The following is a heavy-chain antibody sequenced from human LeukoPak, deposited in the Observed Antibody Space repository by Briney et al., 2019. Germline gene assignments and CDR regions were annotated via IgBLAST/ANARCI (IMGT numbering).Heavy chain of an antibody. CDR2: IRSTSNTI. CDR1: GFTFSSYG. CDR3: ARGSYGSGSWVSHYYYYMDV. Sequence: SGGSLRLSCTASGFTFSSYGMNWVRQAPGKGLEWVSYIRSTSNTIYYADSVKGRFTISRDNAKNSLYLQMNSLRAEDTAVYYCARGSYGSGSWVSHYYYYMDVWGKGTTVTISS. V-gene: IGHV3-48*04. D-gene: IGHD3-10*01. J-gene: IGHJ6*03.